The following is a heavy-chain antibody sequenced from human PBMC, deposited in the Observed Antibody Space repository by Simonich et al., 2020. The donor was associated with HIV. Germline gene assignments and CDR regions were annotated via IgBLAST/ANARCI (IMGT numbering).Heavy chain of an antibody. D-gene: IGHD3-3*01. Sequence: EVQLLESGGGLVQPGGSLRLSCAASGFTFSSYAMRWVRQAPGKGLEWVSAIRGSGGSTYYADSVKGRFTISRDNSKNTLYLQMNSLRAEDTAVYYCAKDRYYNFWSGYYDYWGQGTLVTVSS. J-gene: IGHJ4*02. CDR3: AKDRYYNFWSGYYDY. CDR2: IRGSGGST. CDR1: GFTFSSYA. V-gene: IGHV3-23*01.